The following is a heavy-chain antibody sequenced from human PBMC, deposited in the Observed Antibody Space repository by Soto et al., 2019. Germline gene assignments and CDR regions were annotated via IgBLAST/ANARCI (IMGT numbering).Heavy chain of an antibody. CDR2: IYYSGST. V-gene: IGHV4-39*01. D-gene: IGHD2-15*01. J-gene: IGHJ6*03. Sequence: QLQLQESGPGLVKPSETLSLTCTVSGGSISSSSFYWGWIRQPPGKGLEWIGSIYYSGSTYYNPSLTSRVTFTVATSKNQFSLNMRSVTAADTAVYYCARHREGFCSGGSCYRAYYFYYMDVWGKGTTVTVSS. CDR1: GGSISSSSFY. CDR3: ARHREGFCSGGSCYRAYYFYYMDV.